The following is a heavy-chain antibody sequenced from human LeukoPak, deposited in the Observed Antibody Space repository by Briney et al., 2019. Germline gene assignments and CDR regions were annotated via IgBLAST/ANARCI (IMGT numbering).Heavy chain of an antibody. J-gene: IGHJ4*02. CDR3: ARGALGAHPVDY. V-gene: IGHV4-59*01. Sequence: PSETLSLTCTVSGDSISSSFWNWIRQPPGQRLEWIGNIYYSGSTNYNPALKSRVTFSVDTTKNQVSLKLSSATAAVTAVYYCARGALGAHPVDYWGPGTLVIVSS. CDR2: IYYSGST. CDR1: GDSISSSF. D-gene: IGHD1-26*01.